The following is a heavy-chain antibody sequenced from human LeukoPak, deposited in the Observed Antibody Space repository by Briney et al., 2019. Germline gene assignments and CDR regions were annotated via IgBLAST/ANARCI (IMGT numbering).Heavy chain of an antibody. CDR1: GFTVSSNS. Sequence: GGSLRLSCTVSGFTVSSNSWSWVRQAPGKGLEWVSFIYSGGNTHYSDSVKGRFTISRDNSKNTLYLQMNSLRAEDTAIYYCARRAGEYSHPYDYWGQGTLVTISS. V-gene: IGHV3-53*01. CDR3: ARRAGEYSHPYDY. D-gene: IGHD2-15*01. CDR2: IYSGGNT. J-gene: IGHJ4*02.